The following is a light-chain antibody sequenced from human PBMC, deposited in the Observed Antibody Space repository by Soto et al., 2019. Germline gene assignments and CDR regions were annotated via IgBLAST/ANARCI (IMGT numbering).Light chain of an antibody. V-gene: IGLV1-51*01. CDR3: GSWDSSLSAYV. Sequence: QAVLTQPPSRAAAPGQKGTTPCSGSNSNIGGNSVSWYQPLPGTAQKLLIYDDNKRPSGIPDRFSGSKSGTSATLGITGFQTGDEADYYCGSWDSSLSAYVFGTGTKVTVL. CDR2: DDN. J-gene: IGLJ1*01. CDR1: NSNIGGNS.